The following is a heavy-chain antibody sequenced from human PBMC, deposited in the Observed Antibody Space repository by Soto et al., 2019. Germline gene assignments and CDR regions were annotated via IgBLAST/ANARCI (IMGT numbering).Heavy chain of an antibody. CDR3: AKGSFEYSASVDD. CDR1: GFSFSSYA. D-gene: IGHD5-12*01. CDR2: LSARGGSL. Sequence: EVQLLESGGGLVQPGGSLRLSCAASGFSFSSYAMVWVRQAPGKGLEWVSVLSARGGSLYFVDSVKGRFTISRDNSKNVLSLELNSLRAEDSATYFCAKGSFEYSASVDDWGQGTLVVVSS. J-gene: IGHJ4*02. V-gene: IGHV3-23*01.